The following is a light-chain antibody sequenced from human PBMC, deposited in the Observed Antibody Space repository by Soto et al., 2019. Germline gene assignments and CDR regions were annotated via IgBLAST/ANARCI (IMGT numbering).Light chain of an antibody. CDR1: SSNIGSNY. J-gene: IGLJ2*01. CDR3: AAWDGSLSGVV. V-gene: IGLV1-47*01. Sequence: QSVLTQPPSASGTPGQRVTISCSGSSSNIGSNYVYWYQQLPGTAPKLLIYRTNHRPSGVPDRFSGSKSGTSASLAISGLRSEDYADYYCAAWDGSLSGVVFGGGTKLTVL. CDR2: RTN.